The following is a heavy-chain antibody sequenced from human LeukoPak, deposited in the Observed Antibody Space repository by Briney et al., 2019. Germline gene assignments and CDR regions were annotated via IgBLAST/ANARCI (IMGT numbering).Heavy chain of an antibody. J-gene: IGHJ5*02. D-gene: IGHD4-17*01. V-gene: IGHV4-39*01. CDR3: ARSRKYGAVTTYSWFDP. CDR2: IYYTGST. CDR1: GGSISSSTYY. Sequence: NPSETLSLTCTVSGGSISSSTYYWGWIRQPPGKGLEWIASIYYTGSTNYNPSLKSRVTISVDTSKNQFSLKLSSVTAADTAVYYCARSRKYGAVTTYSWFDPWGQGTLVIVSS.